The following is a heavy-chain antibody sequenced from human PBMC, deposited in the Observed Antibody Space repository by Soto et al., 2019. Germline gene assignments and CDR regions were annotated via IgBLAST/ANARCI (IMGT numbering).Heavy chain of an antibody. CDR2: INPNSGGT. D-gene: IGHD3-22*01. CDR1: GYTFTGYY. Sequence: GASVKVSCKASGYTFTGYYMHWVRQAPGQGLEWMGWINPNSGGTNYAQKFQGRVTMTRDTSISTAYMELSRLRSDDTAVYYCARDFYYDSSGYYYGSPDYWGQGTLVTVSS. V-gene: IGHV1-2*02. CDR3: ARDFYYDSSGYYYGSPDY. J-gene: IGHJ4*02.